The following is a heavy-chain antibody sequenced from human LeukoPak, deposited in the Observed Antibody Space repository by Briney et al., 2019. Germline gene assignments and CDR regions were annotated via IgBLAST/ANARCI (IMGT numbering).Heavy chain of an antibody. D-gene: IGHD3-9*01. CDR1: GYTFTSYD. V-gene: IGHV1-8*01. CDR2: MNPNRGNT. Sequence: SVKLSCKASGYTFTSYDINWLRQAPRQGLEWMGWMNPNRGNTGYAKKFQDRVTMTRNTSISTDYMELRSLRSEDTAVYYCARGFDWGSPGDDYWGQGTLVTVSS. CDR3: ARGFDWGSPGDDY. J-gene: IGHJ4*02.